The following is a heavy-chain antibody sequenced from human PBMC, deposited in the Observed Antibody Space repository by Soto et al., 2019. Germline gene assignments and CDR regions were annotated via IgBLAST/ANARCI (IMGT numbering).Heavy chain of an antibody. D-gene: IGHD4-17*01. Sequence: AGGSLRLSCAASGFTFSSYWMHWARQAPGKGLVWVSRIHSDGSITSYADSVKGRFTISRDNAKNTLYLQMNSLRAEDTAVYYCATQWGVTTPWYFDLWGRGTLVTVSS. CDR3: ATQWGVTTPWYFDL. V-gene: IGHV3-74*01. CDR2: IHSDGSIT. J-gene: IGHJ2*01. CDR1: GFTFSSYW.